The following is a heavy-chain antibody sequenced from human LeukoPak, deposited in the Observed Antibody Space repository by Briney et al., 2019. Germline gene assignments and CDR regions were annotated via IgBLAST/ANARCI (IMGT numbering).Heavy chain of an antibody. D-gene: IGHD5-12*01. CDR2: IYYSGST. CDR3: ARIMGNSGYDTTPYFDY. CDR1: GGSISSYY. J-gene: IGHJ4*02. V-gene: IGHV4-59*01. Sequence: KPSETLSLTCTVSGGSISSYYWSWIRQPPGKGLEWIGYIYYSGSTNYNPSLKSRVTISVDTSKNQFSLKLSSVTAADTAVYYCARIMGNSGYDTTPYFDYWGQGTLVTVSS.